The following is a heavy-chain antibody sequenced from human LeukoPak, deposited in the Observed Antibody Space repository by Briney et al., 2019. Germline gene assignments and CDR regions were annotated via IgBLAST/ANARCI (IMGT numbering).Heavy chain of an antibody. D-gene: IGHD2-15*01. J-gene: IGHJ5*02. V-gene: IGHV1-2*02. CDR3: AREVGYCSGGSCSDWFDP. CDR1: GYTFTGYY. CDR2: INPNSGGT. Sequence: GASVKVSCKASGYTFTGYYMHWVRQAPGQGLEGMGWINPNSGGTNYAQKFQGRVTMTRDKSISTAYMELSRLRSDDTAVYYCAREVGYCSGGSCSDWFDPWGQGTLVTVSS.